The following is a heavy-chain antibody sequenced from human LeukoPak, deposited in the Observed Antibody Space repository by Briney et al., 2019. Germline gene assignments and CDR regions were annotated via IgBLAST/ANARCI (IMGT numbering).Heavy chain of an antibody. V-gene: IGHV3-30*18. D-gene: IGHD3-10*01. CDR3: AKSSGYGSGSCPDY. J-gene: IGHJ4*02. CDR1: GFTFSSYG. CDR2: ISYDGSNK. Sequence: GGSLRLSCAASGFTFSSYGMHWVRPAPGKGLEWVAVISYDGSNKYYADSVKGRFTISRDNSKNTLYLQMNSLRAEDTAVYYCAKSSGYGSGSCPDYWGQGTLVTVSS.